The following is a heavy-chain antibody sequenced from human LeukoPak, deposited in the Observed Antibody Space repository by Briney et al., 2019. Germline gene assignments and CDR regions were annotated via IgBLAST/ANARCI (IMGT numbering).Heavy chain of an antibody. CDR3: ARDNDYSSSSGY. J-gene: IGHJ4*02. CDR2: ISSSSSTI. Sequence: PGGSLRLSCAASGFSFSSYAMSWVRQAPGKGLEWVSYISSSSSTIYYADSVKGRFTISRDNARNSLYLQMNSLRDEDTAVYYCARDNDYSSSSGYWGQGTLVTVSS. CDR1: GFSFSSYA. V-gene: IGHV3-48*02. D-gene: IGHD6-13*01.